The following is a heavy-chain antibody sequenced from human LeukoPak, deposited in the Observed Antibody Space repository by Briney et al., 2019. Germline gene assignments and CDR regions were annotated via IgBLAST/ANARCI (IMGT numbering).Heavy chain of an antibody. V-gene: IGHV4-59*01. J-gene: IGHJ5*02. D-gene: IGHD3-10*01. CDR2: IYYSGST. CDR1: GGSISSYY. CDR3: ARSDWFGGFRLDP. Sequence: SETLSLTCTVSGGSISSYYWSWIGQPPGKGLEWIGYIYYSGSTNYNPSLKSRVTISVDTSKNQFSLKLSSVTAADTAVYYCARSDWFGGFRLDPWGQGTLVTVSS.